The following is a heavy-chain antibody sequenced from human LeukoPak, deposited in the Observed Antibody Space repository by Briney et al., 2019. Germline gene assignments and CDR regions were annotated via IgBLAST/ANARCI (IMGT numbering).Heavy chain of an antibody. D-gene: IGHD3-22*01. J-gene: IGHJ4*02. V-gene: IGHV3-9*01. CDR2: ISWNSGSV. Sequence: GGSLRLSCAASGFTFDDYAMHWVRQAPGKGLEWVSGISWNSGSVGYADSVKGRFTISRDNAKNSLYLQMNSLRAEDTAVYYCARDKYYEDYFDYWGQGTLVTVSS. CDR1: GFTFDDYA. CDR3: ARDKYYEDYFDY.